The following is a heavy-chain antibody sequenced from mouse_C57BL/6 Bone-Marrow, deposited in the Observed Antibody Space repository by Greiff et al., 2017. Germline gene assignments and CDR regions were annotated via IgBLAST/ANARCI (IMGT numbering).Heavy chain of an antibody. Sequence: EVKLMESGGDLVKPGGSLKLSCAASGFTFSSYGVSWVRQTPDKRLEWVATISSGGSYTYYPYSVKGRFTISRDNAKNTLYLQMSSLKSEDTAMYYCARHRYFDVWGTGTTVTVSS. CDR1: GFTFSSYG. CDR2: ISSGGSYT. J-gene: IGHJ1*03. CDR3: ARHRYFDV. V-gene: IGHV5-6*01.